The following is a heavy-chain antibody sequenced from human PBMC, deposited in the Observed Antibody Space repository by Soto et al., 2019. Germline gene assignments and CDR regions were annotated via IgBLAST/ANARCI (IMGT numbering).Heavy chain of an antibody. CDR2: ITATGDRT. CDR3: ATMNGYFEY. CDR1: GFRFSSYS. J-gene: IGHJ4*02. Sequence: LRLSCADSGFRFSSYSMGWVRQTPGKGLEWVAAITATGDRTYYADSVTGRFTISRDNSKKTQYLQMTSLRAEDRAMYYCATMNGYFEYWGQGTPVTVSS. V-gene: IGHV3-23*01. D-gene: IGHD3-22*01.